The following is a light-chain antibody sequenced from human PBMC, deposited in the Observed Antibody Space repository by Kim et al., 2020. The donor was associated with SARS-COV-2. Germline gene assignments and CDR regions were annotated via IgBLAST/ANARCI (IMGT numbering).Light chain of an antibody. J-gene: IGLJ2*01. V-gene: IGLV3-19*01. CDR3: QSRDSSGKVV. CDR1: SLRRYY. CDR2: AKN. Sequence: SSELTQDPAVSVALGQTVSITCQGDSLRRYYASWYQRRPGQAPVLVICAKNNRPSGIPDRFSGSSSGNTASLTITGAQAEDEADYYCQSRDSSGKVVFGGGTQLTVL.